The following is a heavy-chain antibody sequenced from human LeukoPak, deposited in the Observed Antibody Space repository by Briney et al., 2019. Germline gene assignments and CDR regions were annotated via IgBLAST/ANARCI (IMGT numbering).Heavy chain of an antibody. D-gene: IGHD6-19*01. Sequence: ASVKVSCKASGYTFTSHDINWVRQATGQGLEWMGWMSPNSGDTGYAQKFQGRVAMTSDSSISTAYMELSSLRSDDTAVYYCASSSIIAVAGSGDSSDYWGQGTLVTVSS. CDR1: GYTFTSHD. CDR3: ASSSIIAVAGSGDSSDY. V-gene: IGHV1-8*01. CDR2: MSPNSGDT. J-gene: IGHJ4*02.